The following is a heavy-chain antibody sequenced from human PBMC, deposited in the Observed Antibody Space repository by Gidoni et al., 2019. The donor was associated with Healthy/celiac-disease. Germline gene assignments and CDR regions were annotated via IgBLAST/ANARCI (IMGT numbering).Heavy chain of an antibody. V-gene: IGHV4-34*01. CDR3: ARPRPITYGAPRLTWFDY. D-gene: IGHD3-10*01. Sequence: QVQLQQWGAGLSKPSETLSLTCAVYGGSFSGYYWSWLRQPPGRGLEWMGEINHSGSTNYNPSLKSRVTISVDTSKNQFSLKLSSVTAADTAVYYCARPRPITYGAPRLTWFDYWGQGTLVTVSS. J-gene: IGHJ4*02. CDR2: INHSGST. CDR1: GGSFSGYY.